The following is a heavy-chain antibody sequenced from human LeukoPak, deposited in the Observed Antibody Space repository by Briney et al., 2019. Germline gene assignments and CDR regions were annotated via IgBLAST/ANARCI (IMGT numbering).Heavy chain of an antibody. D-gene: IGHD2-2*01. Sequence: GGSLRLSCAASGFTFSTYNMHWVRQAPGKGLEWVAVVSYDGRIEYHADSVRGRFTISRDNSKNTLYLQMNSLRAEDTAVYYCARDRGTTPKYYYGTDVWGQGTTVAVSS. J-gene: IGHJ6*02. V-gene: IGHV3-30*04. CDR2: VSYDGRIE. CDR1: GFTFSTYN. CDR3: ARDRGTTPKYYYGTDV.